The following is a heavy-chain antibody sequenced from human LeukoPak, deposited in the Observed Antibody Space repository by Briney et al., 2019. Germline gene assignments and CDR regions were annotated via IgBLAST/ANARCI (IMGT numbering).Heavy chain of an antibody. CDR2: IIPIFGTV. D-gene: IGHD2-2*01. V-gene: IGHV1-69*05. CDR3: ATRLGYCSSTSCFEGYFDY. CDR1: GGTFSSYA. Sequence: GASVKVSCKASGGTFSSYAISWVRQAPGQGLEWMGGIIPIFGTVNYAQKFQGRVTITTDESTSTAYMELSSLRSEDTAVYYCATRLGYCSSTSCFEGYFDYWGQGTLVTVSS. J-gene: IGHJ4*02.